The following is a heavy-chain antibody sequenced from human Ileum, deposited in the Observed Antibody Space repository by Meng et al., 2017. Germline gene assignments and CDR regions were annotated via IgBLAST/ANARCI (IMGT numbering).Heavy chain of an antibody. CDR3: AHIFDS. V-gene: IGHV4-4*02. CDR2: MNLGGSP. Sequence: VQLQESGPGLVEPSGTLSLTCAVSGRSSSSSAWWSWVRQPPGKGLEWIAEMNLGGSPNYNPSLKSRVTMSVDKSNDHLSLQLTSVTAADTAVYYCAHIFDSWGQGTLVTVSS. J-gene: IGHJ4*02. CDR1: GRSSSSSAW.